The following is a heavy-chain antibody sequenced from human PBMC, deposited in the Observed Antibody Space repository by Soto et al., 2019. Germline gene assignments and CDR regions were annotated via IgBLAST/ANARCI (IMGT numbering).Heavy chain of an antibody. J-gene: IGHJ6*02. V-gene: IGHV1-24*01. D-gene: IGHD3-9*01. CDR1: GYTLTELS. Sequence: ASVRVSCKVSGYTLTELSMHWVRQAPGKGLEWMGGFDPEDGETIYAQKFQGRVTMTEDTSTDTAYMELSSLRSEDTAVYYCATDYPGLRYFDWLFRPPDYYYGTDVWGQGTTVTVSS. CDR2: FDPEDGET. CDR3: ATDYPGLRYFDWLFRPPDYYYGTDV.